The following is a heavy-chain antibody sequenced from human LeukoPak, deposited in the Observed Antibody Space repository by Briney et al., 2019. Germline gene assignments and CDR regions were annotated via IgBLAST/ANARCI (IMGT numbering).Heavy chain of an antibody. Sequence: GGSLRLSCAPSGFTFSRYWMTWLRQAPGKGLEWVASIKDDGRQKYYVDSVKGRFTVSRDNAKDSVYLQMNSLRAEDTALYYCARVASRGFDNWGQGTLVTVSS. J-gene: IGHJ4*02. D-gene: IGHD2-2*01. CDR3: ARVASRGFDN. CDR2: IKDDGRQK. CDR1: GFTFSRYW. V-gene: IGHV3-7*01.